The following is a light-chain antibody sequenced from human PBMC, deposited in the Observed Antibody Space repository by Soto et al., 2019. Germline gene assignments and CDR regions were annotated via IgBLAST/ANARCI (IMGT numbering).Light chain of an antibody. CDR2: DAS. V-gene: IGKV3-20*01. CDR3: QQYGTRPWT. Sequence: EIVLTQSPGTLSLSPGERATLSCRARQSVSGTHLAWYQQKPGQSPRLLIYDASSRATGIPDRFSGSGSGTDFTLTISRLEPEDFAVYYCQQYGTRPWTFGQGTKVESK. J-gene: IGKJ1*01. CDR1: QSVSGTH.